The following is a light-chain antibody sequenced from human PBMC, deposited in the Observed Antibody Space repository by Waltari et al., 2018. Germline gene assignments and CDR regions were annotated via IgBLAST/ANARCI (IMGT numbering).Light chain of an antibody. Sequence: QSALTQPASVSGSPGPSTPISCPGTSSDVGGYNYASWYQQHPGKAPKLMIYDVSKRPSGVSNRFSGSKSGNTASLTISGLQAEDEADYYCCSYAGSSLYVFGTGTKVTVL. CDR3: CSYAGSSLYV. J-gene: IGLJ1*01. CDR2: DVS. CDR1: SSDVGGYNY. V-gene: IGLV2-23*02.